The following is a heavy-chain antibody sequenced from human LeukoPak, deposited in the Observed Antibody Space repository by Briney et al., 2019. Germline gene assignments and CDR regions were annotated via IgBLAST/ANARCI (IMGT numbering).Heavy chain of an antibody. CDR2: ISGSGGST. CDR3: AERTDYSNYGPFDY. Sequence: GGSLRLSCAASGFTFSSYAMSWVRRAPGKGLEWVSAISGSGGSTYYADSMKGRFTISRDNSKNTLFLQMNSLRAEDTAVYYCAERTDYSNYGPFDYWGQGTLVTVSS. D-gene: IGHD4-11*01. CDR1: GFTFSSYA. J-gene: IGHJ4*02. V-gene: IGHV3-23*01.